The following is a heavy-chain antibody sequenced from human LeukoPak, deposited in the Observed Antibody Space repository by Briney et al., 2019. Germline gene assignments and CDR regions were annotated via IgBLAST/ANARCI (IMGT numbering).Heavy chain of an antibody. CDR2: ISSSGSTI. J-gene: IGHJ4*02. Sequence: GGSLRLSCAASGFTFSSYEMNWVRQAPGKGLEWVSYISSSGSTIYYADSVKGRFTISRDNAKNSLYLQMNSLRAEDTAVYYCARDSRQLWTDYWGQGTLVTVSS. CDR1: GFTFSSYE. CDR3: ARDSRQLWTDY. D-gene: IGHD5-18*01. V-gene: IGHV3-48*03.